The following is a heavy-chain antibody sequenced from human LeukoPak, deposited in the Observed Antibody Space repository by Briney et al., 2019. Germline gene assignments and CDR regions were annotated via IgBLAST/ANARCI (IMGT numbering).Heavy chain of an antibody. V-gene: IGHV4-39*07. CDR2: IYYSGST. Sequence: SETLSLTCTVSGDSISSSSYYWGWIRQPPGKGLEWIGSIYYSGSTYYNPSLKSRVTISVDTSKNQFSLKLSSVTAADTAVYYCARDTYYLYYFDYWGQGTLVTVSS. CDR1: GDSISSSSYY. J-gene: IGHJ4*02. CDR3: ARDTYYLYYFDY. D-gene: IGHD3-10*01.